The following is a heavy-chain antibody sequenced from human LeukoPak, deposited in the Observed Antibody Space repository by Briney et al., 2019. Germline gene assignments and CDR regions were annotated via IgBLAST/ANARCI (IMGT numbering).Heavy chain of an antibody. J-gene: IGHJ4*02. CDR1: GGPIGTYY. CDR3: ARLPQSSSWHTDY. V-gene: IGHV4-59*01. Sequence: SETLSLTCTVSGGPIGTYYWSWIRQPPGKGLEWIAYIYYTGSTNYNPSLKRRVTISVDTSKNQFSLKLTSVTAADTAVYYCARLPQSSSWHTDYWGQGTLVTVSS. CDR2: IYYTGST. D-gene: IGHD6-13*01.